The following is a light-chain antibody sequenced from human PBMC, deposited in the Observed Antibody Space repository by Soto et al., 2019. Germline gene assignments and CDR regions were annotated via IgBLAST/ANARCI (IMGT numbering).Light chain of an antibody. CDR1: SSNIGNNY. J-gene: IGLJ3*02. CDR2: DNN. CDR3: GTWDSSLSAVV. V-gene: IGLV1-51*01. Sequence: QSALTQPPSVSAAPGQKVTISCSGSSSNIGNNYVSWYQQLPKTAPKLLIHDNNKRPSGIPDRFSGSKSGTSATLGITGLQTGDEADYYCGTWDSSLSAVVFGGGTKVTVL.